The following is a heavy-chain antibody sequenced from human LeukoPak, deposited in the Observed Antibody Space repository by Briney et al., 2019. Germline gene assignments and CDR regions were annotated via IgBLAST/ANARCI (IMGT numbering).Heavy chain of an antibody. D-gene: IGHD3-22*01. CDR1: GYTFTSYG. CDR2: ISAYNGNT. CDR3: ARDGSDSSGYYYVHYGMDV. J-gene: IGHJ6*02. Sequence: ASVKVSCKASGYTFTSYGISWVRQAPGQGLEWMGWISAYNGNTNYAQKLQGRVTMTTDTSTSKAYMELRSLRSDDTAVYYCARDGSDSSGYYYVHYGMDVWGQGTTVTVSS. V-gene: IGHV1-18*01.